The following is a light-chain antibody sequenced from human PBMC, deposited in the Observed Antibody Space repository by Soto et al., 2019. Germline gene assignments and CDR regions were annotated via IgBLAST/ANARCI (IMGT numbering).Light chain of an antibody. CDR2: GAS. CDR1: QSVSSSY. Sequence: EIVLTQSPGTLSLSPGERATLSCRASQSVSSSYLAWYQQKPGQAPRLLIYGASSRATGIPDRFSCSGSGTDFTLTISILEPEEFAVYYWQQYGSSPPYTFGQGTKLEIK. J-gene: IGKJ2*01. CDR3: QQYGSSPPYT. V-gene: IGKV3-20*01.